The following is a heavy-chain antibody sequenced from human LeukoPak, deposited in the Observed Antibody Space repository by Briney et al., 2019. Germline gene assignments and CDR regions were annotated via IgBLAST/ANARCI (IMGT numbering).Heavy chain of an antibody. CDR3: ARASGYSDY. V-gene: IGHV4-34*01. D-gene: IGHD3-3*01. Sequence: SETLSLTCAVYGGSFSGYYWSWIRQPPGKGLEWIGEINHSGSTNYNPSLKSRVTISVDTSKNQFSLKLSSVTAADTAVYYCARASGYSDYWGQGILVTVSS. CDR2: INHSGST. CDR1: GGSFSGYY. J-gene: IGHJ4*02.